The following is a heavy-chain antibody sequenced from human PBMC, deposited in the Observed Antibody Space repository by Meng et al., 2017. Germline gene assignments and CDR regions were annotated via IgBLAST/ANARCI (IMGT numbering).Heavy chain of an antibody. D-gene: IGHD1-26*01. Sequence: GGSPRLSCKGSGYSFTSYWIGWVRQMPGKGLEWMGIIYPGDSDTRYSPSFQGQVAISADKSISTAYLQWSSLKASDTAMYYCARHSGYSGSYSDYWGQGTLVTVSS. V-gene: IGHV5-51*01. CDR1: GYSFTSYW. CDR2: IYPGDSDT. CDR3: ARHSGYSGSYSDY. J-gene: IGHJ4*02.